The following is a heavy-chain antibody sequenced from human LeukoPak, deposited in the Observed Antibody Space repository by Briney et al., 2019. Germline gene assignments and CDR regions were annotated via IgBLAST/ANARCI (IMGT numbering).Heavy chain of an antibody. CDR3: ARDGYSFGRGFDP. V-gene: IGHV4-34*01. CDR1: GVSFSGYY. CDR2: ISHSGST. J-gene: IGHJ5*02. D-gene: IGHD5-18*01. Sequence: SETLSLTCSVYGVSFSGYYWIWIRQSPERGLQWIGEISHSGSTNYNPSLKSRLTMSVDTSKNQFSLKLSSVTAADTAVYYCARDGYSFGRGFDPWGQGNLVTVSS.